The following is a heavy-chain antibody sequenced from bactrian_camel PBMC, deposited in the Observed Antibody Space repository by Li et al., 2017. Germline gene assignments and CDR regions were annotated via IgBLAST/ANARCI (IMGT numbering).Heavy chain of an antibody. Sequence: VQLVESGGGSVQAGGSLRLSCAASGFTFSSYNMSWVRQAPGKGLEWVSAINSGGGSTYYADSVKARFTISQNNAKTTLYLQLNSLQPDDTALYYCAAHTNDCNSGSWWRESRYNYWGRGTQVTVS. J-gene: IGHJ4*01. CDR1: GFTFSSYN. CDR2: INSGGGST. CDR3: AAHTNDCNSGSWWRESRYNY. V-gene: IGHV3S40*01. D-gene: IGHD1*01.